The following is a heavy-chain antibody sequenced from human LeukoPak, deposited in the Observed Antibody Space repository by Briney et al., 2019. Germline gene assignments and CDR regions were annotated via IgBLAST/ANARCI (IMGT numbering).Heavy chain of an antibody. J-gene: IGHJ4*02. D-gene: IGHD3-16*01. CDR2: VHSSGDI. V-gene: IGHV4-61*02. Sequence: SETLSLTCSVSGVSMTSGSYYWGWIRQSAGEGLEWIGRVHSSGDIYHNAAFRSRAAVSGDASKNQFSLQLNSVTAADTAVYYCARGASPKDAVFFDYWGQGALITVSS. CDR1: GVSMTSGSYY. CDR3: ARGASPKDAVFFDY.